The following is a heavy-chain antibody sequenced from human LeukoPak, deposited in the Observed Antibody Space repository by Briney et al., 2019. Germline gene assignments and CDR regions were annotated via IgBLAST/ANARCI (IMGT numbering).Heavy chain of an antibody. D-gene: IGHD4-11*01. J-gene: IGHJ4*02. CDR1: AGSINNYY. V-gene: IGHV4-59*01. CDR3: ARGPTRYYFDY. Sequence: SETLSLTCSVSAGSINNYYWRWIRQPPGKGLAWVGYIYSSWSTNYNPSLKSRVTISLDTSKNQFSLKLSSVTAADTAVYYCARGPTRYYFDYWGQGTLVTVSS. CDR2: IYSSWST.